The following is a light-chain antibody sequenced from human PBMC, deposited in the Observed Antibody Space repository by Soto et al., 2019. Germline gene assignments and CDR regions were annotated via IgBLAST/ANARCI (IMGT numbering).Light chain of an antibody. CDR1: SSDVGGYDY. CDR3: SSYTNIATRV. Sequence: QSALTQPASVSGSPGQSITISCTGTSSDVGGYDYVSWYQQYPGQAPKVLIYEVTNRPSGVSNRFSGSKSGNTASLTISGLQPDDEADYYCSSYTNIATRVFGGGTQLTVL. V-gene: IGLV2-14*01. CDR2: EVT. J-gene: IGLJ7*01.